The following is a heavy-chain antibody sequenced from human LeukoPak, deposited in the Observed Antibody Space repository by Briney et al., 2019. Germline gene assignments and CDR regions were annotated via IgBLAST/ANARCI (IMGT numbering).Heavy chain of an antibody. V-gene: IGHV3-23*01. CDR2: ISGSGGST. D-gene: IGHD6-19*01. CDR3: AKRAGFSSGWCEGDAFDI. J-gene: IGHJ3*02. CDR1: GFNFSSYA. Sequence: GGSLRLSCAASGFNFSSYAMSWVRQAPGKGLEWVSAISGSGGSTYYADSAKGRFTISRDNSKNTLYLQMNSLRAEDTAVYYCAKRAGFSSGWCEGDAFDIWGQGTMVTVSS.